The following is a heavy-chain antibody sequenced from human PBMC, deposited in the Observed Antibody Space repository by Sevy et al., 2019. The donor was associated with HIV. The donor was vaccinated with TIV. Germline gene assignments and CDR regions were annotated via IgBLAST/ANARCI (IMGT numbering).Heavy chain of an antibody. CDR1: GFTFSSYG. D-gene: IGHD2-15*01. CDR3: AKDGGDRVGTVLGYCSGGSCYFDY. CDR2: ISYDGSNK. V-gene: IGHV3-30*18. Sequence: GGSLRLSCAASGFTFSSYGMHWVRQAPGKGLEWVAVISYDGSNKYYADSVKGRFTISRDNSKNTLYLQMNSLRAEDTTGYYCAKDGGDRVGTVLGYCSGGSCYFDYWGQGTLVTVSS. J-gene: IGHJ4*02.